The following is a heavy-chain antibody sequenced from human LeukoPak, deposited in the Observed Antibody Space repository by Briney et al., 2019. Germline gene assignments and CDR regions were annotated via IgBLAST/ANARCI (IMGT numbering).Heavy chain of an antibody. CDR1: GGSFSGYY. CDR2: INHSGST. CDR3: AERGAYCSSTSCHDY. Sequence: SETLSLTCAVYGGSFSGYYWSWIRQPPGKGLEWIGEINHSGSTNYNPSLKSRVTISVDTSKNQFSLKLSSVTAADTAVYYCAERGAYCSSTSCHDYWGQGTLVTVSS. J-gene: IGHJ4*02. V-gene: IGHV4-34*01. D-gene: IGHD2-2*01.